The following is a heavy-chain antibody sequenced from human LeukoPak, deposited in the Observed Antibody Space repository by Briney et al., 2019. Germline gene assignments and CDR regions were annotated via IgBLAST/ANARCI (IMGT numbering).Heavy chain of an antibody. J-gene: IGHJ3*02. V-gene: IGHV4-59*01. CDR3: ARDGDYYDSSGYVAFDI. CDR1: GGSISSYY. Sequence: SETLSLTCTVSGGSISSYYWSWIRQPPGKGLEWIGYIYYSGSTNYNPSLKSGVTISVDTSKNQFSLKLSSVTAADTAVYYCARDGDYYDSSGYVAFDIWGQGTMVTVSS. CDR2: IYYSGST. D-gene: IGHD3-22*01.